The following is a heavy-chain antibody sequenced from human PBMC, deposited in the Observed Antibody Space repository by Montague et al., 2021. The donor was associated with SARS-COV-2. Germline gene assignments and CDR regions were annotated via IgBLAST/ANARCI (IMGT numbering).Heavy chain of an antibody. CDR1: GFIFSNYS. Sequence: SLRLSCAASGFIFSNYSMTWVRQAPGKGLEWVSTIYGSGVRRDYADSVKGRFTISRDSSKNTVYLQMNSLRVEDTAVYYCAKDTETIRIPVVLVDVWGQGTTVIVSS. V-gene: IGHV3-23*01. CDR2: IYGSGVRR. J-gene: IGHJ6*02. CDR3: AKDTETIRIPVVLVDV. D-gene: IGHD2-15*01.